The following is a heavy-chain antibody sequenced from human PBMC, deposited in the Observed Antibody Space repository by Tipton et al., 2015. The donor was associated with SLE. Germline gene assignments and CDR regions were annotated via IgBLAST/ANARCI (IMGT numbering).Heavy chain of an antibody. CDR1: GGTFSSYA. J-gene: IGHJ4*02. D-gene: IGHD3-10*01. Sequence: QSEPEVKKPGSSVKVSCKASGGTFSSYAISWVRQAPGQGLEWMGGIIPIFGTANYAQKFQGRVTITTDESTSTAYMELSSLRSEDTAVYYCAALTYYYGSGSYWNFDYWGQGTLVTVSS. CDR3: AALTYYYGSGSYWNFDY. CDR2: IIPIFGTA. V-gene: IGHV1-69*05.